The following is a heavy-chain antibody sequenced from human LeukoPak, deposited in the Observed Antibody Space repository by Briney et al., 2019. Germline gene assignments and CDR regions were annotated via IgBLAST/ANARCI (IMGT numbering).Heavy chain of an antibody. J-gene: IGHJ4*02. CDR3: AKDVLRWAFDY. CDR1: GFTFSTTA. Sequence: GGSLRLSCAASGFTFSTTAMAWVRQAPGKGLELVSGFGGTGDIHYADPVRGRFTISRDNSKGILYLQMDSLRAEDTAVCYCAKDVLRWAFDYWGQGTLVTVSS. CDR2: FGGTGDI. V-gene: IGHV3-23*01. D-gene: IGHD3-16*01.